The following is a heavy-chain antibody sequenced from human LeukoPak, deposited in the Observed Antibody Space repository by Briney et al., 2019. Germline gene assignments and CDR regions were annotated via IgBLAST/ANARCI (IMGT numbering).Heavy chain of an antibody. CDR3: ASIGVVPAAISPPSAYYYYYGMDV. V-gene: IGHV1-8*01. CDR1: GYTFTSYD. D-gene: IGHD2-2*01. CDR2: MNPNSGNT. Sequence: ASVKVSCKASGYTFTSYDINWVRQATGQGLEWMGWMNPNSGNTGYAQKFQGRVTMTRNTSISTAYMELSSLRSEDTAVYYCASIGVVPAAISPPSAYYYYYGMDVWGQGTTVTVS. J-gene: IGHJ6*02.